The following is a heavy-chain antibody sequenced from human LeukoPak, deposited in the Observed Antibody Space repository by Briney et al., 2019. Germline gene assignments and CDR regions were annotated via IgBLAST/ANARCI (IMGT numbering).Heavy chain of an antibody. CDR3: ARVYYDSSGYGGFDY. Sequence: GGSLRLYCAASGFTFDDYGMSWVRQAPGKGLEWVSGINWNGGSTGYADSVKGRFTISRDNAKNSLYLQMNSLRAEDTALYYCARVYYDSSGYGGFDYWGQGTLVTVSS. CDR1: GFTFDDYG. D-gene: IGHD3-22*01. CDR2: INWNGGST. V-gene: IGHV3-20*04. J-gene: IGHJ4*02.